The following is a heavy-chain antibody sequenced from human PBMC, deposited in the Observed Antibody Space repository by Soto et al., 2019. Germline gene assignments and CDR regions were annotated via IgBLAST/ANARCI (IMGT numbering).Heavy chain of an antibody. CDR2: ISYDGSNK. D-gene: IGHD3-16*02. CDR3: AKDPYDYIWGSFRGLDY. Sequence: QVQLVESGGGVVQPGRSLRLSCAASGFTFSSYGMHWVRQAPGKGLEWVAVISYDGSNKYYADSVKGRFTISRDNSKNTLYLQMNSLRAEDTAVYYCAKDPYDYIWGSFRGLDYWGQGTLVTVSS. V-gene: IGHV3-30*18. J-gene: IGHJ4*02. CDR1: GFTFSSYG.